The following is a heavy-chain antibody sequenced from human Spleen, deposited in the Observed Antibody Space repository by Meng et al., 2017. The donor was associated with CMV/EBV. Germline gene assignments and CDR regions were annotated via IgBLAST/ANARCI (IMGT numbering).Heavy chain of an antibody. CDR1: GYSFTDYY. CDR3: ASAPGGY. D-gene: IGHD1-14*01. Sequence: ASVKVSCKASGYSFTDYYMLWVRQAPGQGLEWMGWINPNNGATDYAQKFQGRVTMTRDTSISTAYMELSSLRSDDTAFYYCASAPGGYWGQGTLVTVSS. V-gene: IGHV1-2*02. J-gene: IGHJ4*02. CDR2: INPNNGAT.